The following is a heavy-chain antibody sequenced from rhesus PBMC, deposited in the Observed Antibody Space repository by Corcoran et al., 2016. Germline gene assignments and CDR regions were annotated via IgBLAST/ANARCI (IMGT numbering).Heavy chain of an antibody. V-gene: IGHV3-100*02. D-gene: IGHD6-25*01. CDR3: TRSAAASFYGLDS. J-gene: IGHJ6*01. CDR1: GFTFSSYE. CDR2: ISESGCAI. Sequence: DVQLVESGGGLVEPGGSLRLSCVASGFTFSSYEMHLVRQAPGKGLEWVSVISESGCAIYYADSVKGRFTRSRDNDKNSLFLQMNSLRAEDTAVYYCTRSAAASFYGLDSWGQGVVVTVSS.